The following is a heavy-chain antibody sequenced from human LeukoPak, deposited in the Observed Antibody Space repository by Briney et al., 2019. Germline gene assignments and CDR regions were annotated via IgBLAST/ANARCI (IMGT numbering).Heavy chain of an antibody. Sequence: DPGGSLRLSCAASGFTFDEYAMHWVRHAPGKGLEWVSLISGDGGSTYYADSVKGRFTISRDNSKNSLYLQMNSLRTEDTALYYCAKDIVATMEGGWEYYGMDVWGQGTLVTVSS. J-gene: IGHJ6*02. CDR2: ISGDGGST. CDR1: GFTFDEYA. CDR3: AKDIVATMEGGWEYYGMDV. D-gene: IGHD5-12*01. V-gene: IGHV3-43*02.